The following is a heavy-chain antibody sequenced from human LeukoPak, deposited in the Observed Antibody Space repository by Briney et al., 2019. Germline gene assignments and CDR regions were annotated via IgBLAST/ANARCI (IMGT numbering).Heavy chain of an antibody. D-gene: IGHD3-22*01. CDR2: ISGSGGST. CDR3: AKGIVVVTPNALDI. V-gene: IGHV3-23*01. Sequence: GGSLRLSCAASGFTFSSYAMSWVRQAPGKGLEWVSAISGSGGSTYYADSVKGRFTISRDNSKNTVYLQMNSLRAEDTAIYYCAKGIVVVTPNALDIWGQGTKVTVSS. J-gene: IGHJ3*02. CDR1: GFTFSSYA.